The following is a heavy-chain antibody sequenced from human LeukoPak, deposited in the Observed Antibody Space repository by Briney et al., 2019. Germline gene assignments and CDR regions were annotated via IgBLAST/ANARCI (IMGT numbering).Heavy chain of an antibody. CDR3: ARSDYYDSSVPDY. J-gene: IGHJ4*02. CDR1: GFTFSSYA. D-gene: IGHD3-22*01. V-gene: IGHV3-30-3*01. Sequence: GGSLRLSCAASGFTFSSYAMHWVRQAPGKGLEWEAVISYDGSNKYYADSVKGRFTISRDNSKNTLYLQMNSLRAEDTAVYYCARSDYYDSSVPDYWGQGTLVTVSS. CDR2: ISYDGSNK.